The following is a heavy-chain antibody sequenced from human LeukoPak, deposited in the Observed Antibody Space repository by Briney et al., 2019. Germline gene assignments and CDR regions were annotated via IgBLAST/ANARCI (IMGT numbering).Heavy chain of an antibody. D-gene: IGHD1-7*01. CDR2: IYTSGST. Sequence: SETLSLTCTVSGGSISSGSYYWSWIRQPAGKGLEWIGRIYTSGSTNYNPPLKSRVTISVDTSKNQFSLKLSSVTAADTAVYYCARGVELLTFDYWGQGTLVTVSS. V-gene: IGHV4-61*02. CDR3: ARGVELLTFDY. J-gene: IGHJ4*02. CDR1: GGSISSGSYY.